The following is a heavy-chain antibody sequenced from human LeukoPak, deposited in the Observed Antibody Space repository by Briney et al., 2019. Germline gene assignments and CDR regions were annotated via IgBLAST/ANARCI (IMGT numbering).Heavy chain of an antibody. D-gene: IGHD1-1*01. CDR1: GASMSNYH. Sequence: PSETLSLTCAVSGASMSNYHWSWIRQPPGRGLEYIGYVYNSGSAFYNPSLKSRVTISAGTSRKQFSLKLTSVTATDTAVYYCARGTGGYRFDPWGQGILVTVSS. V-gene: IGHV4-59*01. CDR3: ARGTGGYRFDP. CDR2: VYNSGSA. J-gene: IGHJ5*02.